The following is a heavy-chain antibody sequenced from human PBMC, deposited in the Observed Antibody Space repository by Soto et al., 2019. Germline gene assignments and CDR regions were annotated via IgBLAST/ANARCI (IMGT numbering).Heavy chain of an antibody. Sequence: SWVRQAPGKGLEWVSVIYSGGSTYYADSVKGRFTISRDNSKNTLYLQMNSLRAEDTAVYYCARSGYSYGPFDYWGQGTLVTVSS. CDR3: ARSGYSYGPFDY. J-gene: IGHJ4*02. D-gene: IGHD5-18*01. V-gene: IGHV3-53*01. CDR2: IYSGGST.